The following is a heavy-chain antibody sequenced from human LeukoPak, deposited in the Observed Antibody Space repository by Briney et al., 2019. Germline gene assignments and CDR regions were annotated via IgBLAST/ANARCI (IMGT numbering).Heavy chain of an antibody. CDR1: GFPFSIHG. D-gene: IGHD1-26*01. V-gene: IGHV3-21*01. CDR2: ISSSSSYI. CDR3: ARDSGGSYYS. Sequence: PGGSLRLSCAGSGFPFSIHGMNWLRQAPGKGLEWVSSISSSSSYIYYADSVKGRFTISRDNAQNSRYLQMNSLRAEDTAVYYCARDSGGSYYSWGQGTLVTVAS. J-gene: IGHJ4*02.